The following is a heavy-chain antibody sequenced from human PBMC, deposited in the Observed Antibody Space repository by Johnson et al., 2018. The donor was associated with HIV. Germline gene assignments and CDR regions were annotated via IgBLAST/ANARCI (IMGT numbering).Heavy chain of an antibody. D-gene: IGHD3-22*01. CDR3: TTDLPATYYYDSSGPPGAFDI. J-gene: IGHJ3*02. Sequence: VQLVESGGGVVQPGGSLRLSCAASGFTFSSYGMHWVRQAPGKGLEWVANINQDGSETYYVDSVKGRFTISRDDSKNTLYLQMNSLKTEDTAVYYCTTDLPATYYYDSSGPPGAFDIWGQGTMVTVSS. CDR1: GFTFSSYG. CDR2: INQDGSET. V-gene: IGHV3-7*03.